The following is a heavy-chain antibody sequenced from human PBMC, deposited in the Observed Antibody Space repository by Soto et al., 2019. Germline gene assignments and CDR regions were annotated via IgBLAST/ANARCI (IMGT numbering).Heavy chain of an antibody. CDR3: ARGCGGSYSCGWFDP. J-gene: IGHJ5*02. V-gene: IGHV3-30-3*01. CDR2: ISYDGSNK. CDR1: GFTFSSYA. Sequence: QVQLVESGGGVVQPGRSLRLSCAASGFTFSSYAMHWVRQAPGKGLEWVAVISYDGSNKYYADSVKGRFTISRDNSKNTLYLQMNSLRAEDTAVYYCARGCGGSYSCGWFDPWGQGTLVTVSS. D-gene: IGHD1-26*01.